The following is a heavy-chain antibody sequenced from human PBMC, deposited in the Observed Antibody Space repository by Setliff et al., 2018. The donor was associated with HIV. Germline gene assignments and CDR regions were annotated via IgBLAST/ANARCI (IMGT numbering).Heavy chain of an antibody. D-gene: IGHD3-22*01. V-gene: IGHV4-39*01. CDR3: ARQIWNESPGYGFDA. Sequence: TSETLCLTCTVSGGVLSRSTYYWGWIRQPPGKGLEWIGALTSNGNTYYNPSLKSRVTISKDTTKNQLSLRLSSVTAADTAVYYCARQIWNESPGYGFDAWGQGTLVTVSS. CDR2: LTSNGNT. CDR1: GGVLSRSTYY. J-gene: IGHJ5*02.